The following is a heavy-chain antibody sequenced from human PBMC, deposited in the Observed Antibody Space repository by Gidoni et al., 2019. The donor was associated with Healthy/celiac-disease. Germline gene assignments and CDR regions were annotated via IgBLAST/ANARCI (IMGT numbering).Heavy chain of an antibody. D-gene: IGHD2-2*01. Sequence: QVQLQESGPGLVKPSQTLSLTCTVSGGPISSGDYYWSWIRQPPGKGLEWIGYIYYSGSTYYNPSLKSRVTISVDTSKNQFSLKLSSVTAADTAVYYCARGYCSSTSCYVFDYWGQGTLVTVSS. CDR3: ARGYCSSTSCYVFDY. CDR1: GGPISSGDYY. CDR2: IYYSGST. J-gene: IGHJ4*02. V-gene: IGHV4-30-4*01.